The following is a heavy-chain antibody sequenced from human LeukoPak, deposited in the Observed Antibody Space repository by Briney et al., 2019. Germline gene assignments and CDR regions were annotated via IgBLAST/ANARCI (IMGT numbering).Heavy chain of an antibody. CDR2: ISVYNGNT. CDR3: ARDWRGRAGGMDV. CDR1: GHTFTNYG. V-gene: IGHV1-18*01. J-gene: IGHJ6*02. D-gene: IGHD3-3*01. Sequence: ASVKVSCKASGHTFTNYGISWVRQAPGQGLEWMGWISVYNGNTNSAQKLQGRVTMTTDTSTSTAYMELRSLRSDVTAVYYCARDWRGRAGGMDVWGQGTTVTVSS.